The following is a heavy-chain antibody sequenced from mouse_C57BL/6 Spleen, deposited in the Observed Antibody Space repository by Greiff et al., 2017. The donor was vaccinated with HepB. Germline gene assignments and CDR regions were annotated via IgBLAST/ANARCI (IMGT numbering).Heavy chain of an antibody. CDR1: GFNIKDYY. J-gene: IGHJ2*01. CDR2: IDPEDGET. CDR3: AREALFITTVVATDYFDY. D-gene: IGHD1-1*01. V-gene: IGHV14-2*01. Sequence: EVQLQQSGAELVKPGASVKLSCTASGFNIKDYYMHWVKQRTEQGLEWIGRIDPEDGETKYAPKFQGKATITADTSSNTAYLQLSSLTSEDTAVYYCAREALFITTVVATDYFDYWGQGTTLTVSS.